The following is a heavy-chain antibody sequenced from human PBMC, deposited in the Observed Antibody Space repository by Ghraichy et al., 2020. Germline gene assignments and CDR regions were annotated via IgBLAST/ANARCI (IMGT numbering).Heavy chain of an antibody. D-gene: IGHD3-9*01. J-gene: IGHJ3*02. CDR3: ARGGLDHAFDI. CDR1: GFTFIRYW. CDR2: IDSDGSDT. Sequence: GESLNISCAASGFTFIRYWMHWVRQVPGKGLVWVSRIDSDGSDTIYADSVMGRFTISRDNAKNTLYLQMNSLRAEDTAVYFCARGGLDHAFDIWGQGTMVTVSS. V-gene: IGHV3-74*01.